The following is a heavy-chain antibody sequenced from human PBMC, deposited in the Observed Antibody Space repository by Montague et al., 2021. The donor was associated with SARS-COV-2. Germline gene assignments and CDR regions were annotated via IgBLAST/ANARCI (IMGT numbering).Heavy chain of an antibody. D-gene: IGHD6-13*01. CDR2: INHSGST. V-gene: IGHV4-34*01. J-gene: IGHJ3*02. CDR1: GGSFSGYY. Sequence: SETLSLTCAVYGGSFSGYYWSWIRQPPGKGLEWIGEINHSGSTNYNPSLKSRVTISVDTSKNQFSLKLSSATAADTAVYCAREGAGQQLVLNDAFDIWGQGTMVTVSS. CDR3: AREGAGQQLVLNDAFDI.